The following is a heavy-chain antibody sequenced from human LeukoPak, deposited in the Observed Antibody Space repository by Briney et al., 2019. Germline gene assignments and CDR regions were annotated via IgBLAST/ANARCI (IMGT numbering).Heavy chain of an antibody. V-gene: IGHV2-5*02. D-gene: IGHD6-19*01. CDR2: IYWDDDK. CDR3: AHRRQWVVFDY. CDR1: GFSLSTSGVG. J-gene: IGHJ4*02. Sequence: SGPRLVKPTQTLTLTCTFSGFSLSTSGVGVGWIRQPPGKALEWLALIYWDDDKRYSPSLKTRLTITKDTSKNQVVLTMTNVDPVDTATYYCAHRRQWVVFDYWGQGTLVTVSS.